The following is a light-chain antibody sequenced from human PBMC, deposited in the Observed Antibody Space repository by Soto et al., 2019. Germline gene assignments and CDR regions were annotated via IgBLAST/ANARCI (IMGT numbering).Light chain of an antibody. J-gene: IGKJ5*01. CDR1: QSVSTY. V-gene: IGKV3-11*01. CDR2: DAS. CDR3: QQRSNWPPSIT. Sequence: IVLTQSPATLSLSPGERATLSCRASQSVSTYLAWYQQKPGQAPRLLIYDASNRATGIPPKFSGSGSGTDFTLTISSLEPEDVAVYYCQQRSNWPPSITFGQATRLEIK.